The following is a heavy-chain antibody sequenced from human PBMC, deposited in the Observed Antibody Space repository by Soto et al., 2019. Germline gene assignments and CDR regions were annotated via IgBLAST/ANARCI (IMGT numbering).Heavy chain of an antibody. CDR2: SSGNGVST. V-gene: IGHV3-23*01. D-gene: IGHD5-12*01. CDR3: AKYPEYSAYDGSYFDS. J-gene: IGHJ4*02. Sequence: WWSLRLSCSASVFTFGSYAMSWVRQAPGKGLEWVSGSSGNGVSTYYADSVKGRFTVSRDSSKSTLFLQMNSLRPEDTAVYYCAKYPEYSAYDGSYFDSWGQGTLVTLSS. CDR1: VFTFGSYA.